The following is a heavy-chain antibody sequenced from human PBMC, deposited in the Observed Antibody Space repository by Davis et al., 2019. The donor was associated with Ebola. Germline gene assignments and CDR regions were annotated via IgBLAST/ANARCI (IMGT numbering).Heavy chain of an antibody. CDR1: GFSFTTYT. CDR3: AKGVRYFDWLKAYYGMDV. CDR2: IGTRSVYI. D-gene: IGHD3-9*01. V-gene: IGHV3-21*04. J-gene: IGHJ6*02. Sequence: GESLKISCAASGFSFTTYTMKWVRQAPGKGLEWVSSIGTRSVYIYYADSVKGRFTISRDNAKNSLYLQMNSLRAEDTALYYCAKGVRYFDWLKAYYGMDVWGQGTTVTVSS.